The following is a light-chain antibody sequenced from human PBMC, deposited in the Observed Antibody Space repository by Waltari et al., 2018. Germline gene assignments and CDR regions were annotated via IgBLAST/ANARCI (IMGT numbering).Light chain of an antibody. Sequence: HSALAQPASVSGSPGQSITTSRTGTSSDVGAYNYVSWYQQHPGKAPRLMIFDVNDRPAGVSYRFSGSKSGNTASLTISGLQAEDEADYYCCSFTRSNSWVFGGGTKLTVL. CDR3: CSFTRSNSWV. CDR1: SSDVGAYNY. J-gene: IGLJ3*02. V-gene: IGLV2-14*03. CDR2: DVN.